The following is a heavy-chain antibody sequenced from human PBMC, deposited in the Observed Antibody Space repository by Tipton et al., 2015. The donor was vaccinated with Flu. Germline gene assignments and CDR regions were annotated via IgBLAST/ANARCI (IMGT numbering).Heavy chain of an antibody. D-gene: IGHD3-10*01. CDR3: ARGSGSGTFMIFDL. J-gene: IGHJ4*02. Sequence: TLSLTCTVSGGSLSRYYWSWIRQPAGKGLEWIGRMYTSGSTNYNPSLKSRLTMSVDASKQQFSLKLSSMTAADTAVYYCARGSGSGTFMIFDLWGQGTLVTVSS. CDR2: MYTSGST. CDR1: GGSLSRYY. V-gene: IGHV4-4*07.